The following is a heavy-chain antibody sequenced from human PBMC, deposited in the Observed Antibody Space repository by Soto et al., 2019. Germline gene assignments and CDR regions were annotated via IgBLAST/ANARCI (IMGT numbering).Heavy chain of an antibody. V-gene: IGHV4-4*02. CDR3: AREDTTTVTTNY. CDR2: IYRTGST. D-gene: IGHD4-17*01. J-gene: IGHJ4*02. Sequence: PSETLSLTCAVSGGSFTSNNWWTWVRQPPGQGLEWIGEIYRTGSTNYNPSLKSRVTISVDTSKNQFSLKLSSVTAADTAVYYCAREDTTTVTTNYWGQGTLVTVSS. CDR1: GGSFTSNNW.